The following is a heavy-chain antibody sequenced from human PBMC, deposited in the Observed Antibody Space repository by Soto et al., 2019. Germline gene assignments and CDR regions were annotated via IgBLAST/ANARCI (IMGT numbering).Heavy chain of an antibody. CDR1: GYTFTSYA. Sequence: ASVKVSCKASGYTFTSYATHWVRQAPGQRLEWMGWINAANGNTKYSQKFQGRVTITTDTSASTAYMELSSLRSEDTAVYYCARDIVLVPAAMPSTLDPWGQGTLVTVSS. CDR3: ARDIVLVPAAMPSTLDP. D-gene: IGHD2-2*01. V-gene: IGHV1-3*01. CDR2: INAANGNT. J-gene: IGHJ5*02.